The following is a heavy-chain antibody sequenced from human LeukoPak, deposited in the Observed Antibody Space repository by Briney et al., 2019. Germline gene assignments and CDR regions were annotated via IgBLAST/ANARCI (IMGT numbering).Heavy chain of an antibody. V-gene: IGHV3-48*01. Sequence: GGSLRLSCAASGFTFSSYSMNWVRQAPGKGLQWVSYISSSSNAIYYADSVKGRFTISRDNSQNTLYLQMNSLRAEDTAVYYCARDPLRDDYVWGNYRNGADYWGQGALVTVSS. CDR1: GFTFSSYS. CDR3: ARDPLRDDYVWGNYRNGADY. J-gene: IGHJ4*02. CDR2: ISSSSNAI. D-gene: IGHD3-16*02.